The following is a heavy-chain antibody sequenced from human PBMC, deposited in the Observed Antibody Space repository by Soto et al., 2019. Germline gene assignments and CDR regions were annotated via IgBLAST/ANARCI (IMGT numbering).Heavy chain of an antibody. CDR3: AKDKSSSAFHSLAY. CDR2: ISGSGGTT. V-gene: IGHV3-23*01. Sequence: VQLLESGGGLVQPGGSLRLSCAASGFTFSSYAMSWVRQAPGKGLEWVSTISGSGGTTYYMDSVKGRFTITRDNSKNTLYLLMNSLRAQDTAVYYCAKDKSSSAFHSLAYWGQGTLVTVSS. J-gene: IGHJ4*02. CDR1: GFTFSSYA. D-gene: IGHD2-2*01.